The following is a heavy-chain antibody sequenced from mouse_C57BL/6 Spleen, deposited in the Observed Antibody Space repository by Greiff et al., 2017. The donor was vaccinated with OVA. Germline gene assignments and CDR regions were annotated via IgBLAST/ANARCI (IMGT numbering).Heavy chain of an antibody. CDR3: SRGENTGIAD. V-gene: IGHV1-52*01. CDR2: IDPSDSET. D-gene: IGHD5-2*01. J-gene: IGHJ3*01. CDR1: GYTFTSYW. Sequence: QVQLQQPGAELVRPGSSVKLSCKASGYTFTSYWMHWVKQRPIQGLEWIGNIDPSDSETHYNQKFKDKATLTVDKSSSTAYMQLSSLTSEDSAVYDCSRGENTGIADWGKGTLVTVSA.